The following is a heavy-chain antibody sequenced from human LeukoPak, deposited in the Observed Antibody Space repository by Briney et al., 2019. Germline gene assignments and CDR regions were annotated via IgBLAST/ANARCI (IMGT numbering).Heavy chain of an antibody. J-gene: IGHJ6*03. Sequence: GGSLRLSCAASGFTFSSYSMNWVREAPGKGVEWVSYISSSSSTIYYADSGKGRFTISRDNAKNSLYLQMNSPRAEDTAVYYCARAYQLLSFYYYYYMDVWGKGTTVTVSS. CDR1: GFTFSSYS. CDR3: ARAYQLLSFYYYYYMDV. D-gene: IGHD2-2*01. V-gene: IGHV3-48*01. CDR2: ISSSSSTI.